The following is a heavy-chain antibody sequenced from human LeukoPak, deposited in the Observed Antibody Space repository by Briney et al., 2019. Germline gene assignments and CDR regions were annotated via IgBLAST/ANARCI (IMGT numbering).Heavy chain of an antibody. Sequence: SVKVSCKASGGTFSSYAISWVRQAPGQGLEWMGGIIPIFGTANYAQKFQGRVTITADESTSTAYMELSSLRSEDTAVYYCARGSGSYPTDAFDIWGQGTMVTVSS. J-gene: IGHJ3*02. CDR1: GGTFSSYA. V-gene: IGHV1-69*01. D-gene: IGHD1-26*01. CDR2: IIPIFGTA. CDR3: ARGSGSYPTDAFDI.